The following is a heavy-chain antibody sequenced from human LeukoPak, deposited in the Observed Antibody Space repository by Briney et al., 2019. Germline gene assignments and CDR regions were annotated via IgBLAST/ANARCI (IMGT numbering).Heavy chain of an antibody. CDR2: IYHSGST. J-gene: IGHJ6*02. CDR3: ARDEYGDYYDSQIIPYYYYYGMDV. D-gene: IGHD3-22*01. CDR1: GGSISSSNW. Sequence: PSGTLSLTCAVSGGSISSSNWWSWVRQPPGKGLEWIGEIYHSGSTNYNPSLKSRVTISVDKSKNQFSLKLSSVTAADTAVYYCARDEYGDYYDSQIIPYYYYYGMDVWGQGTTVTVSS. V-gene: IGHV4-4*02.